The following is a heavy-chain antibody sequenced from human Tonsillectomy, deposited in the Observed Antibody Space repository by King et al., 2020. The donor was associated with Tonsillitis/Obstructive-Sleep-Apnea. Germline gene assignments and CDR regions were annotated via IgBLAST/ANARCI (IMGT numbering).Heavy chain of an antibody. CDR1: GFTFSSYA. V-gene: IGHV3-23*04. J-gene: IGHJ4*02. CDR2: ISGSGGST. Sequence: VQLVESGGGLVQPGGSLRLSCAASGFTFSSYAMSWVRQAPGKGLEWVSAISGSGGSTYYADSVKGRFTISRDNSKHTLDLQMNSLRAEDTAVYYCAKDPSDYCSGGSCYVDYWGQGTLVTVSS. D-gene: IGHD2-15*01. CDR3: AKDPSDYCSGGSCYVDY.